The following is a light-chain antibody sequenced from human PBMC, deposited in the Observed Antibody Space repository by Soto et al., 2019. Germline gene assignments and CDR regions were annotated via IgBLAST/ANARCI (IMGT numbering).Light chain of an antibody. V-gene: IGLV1-51*01. CDR2: DND. CDR1: SSNIGNNY. Sequence: QSVLTQPPSVSAAPGQKVTISCSGSSSNIGNNYVSWYQHLPGAATKLIIYDNDKRSSGIPERFSGSKSGTSATLDITGLQTGDEADYYCGTWDSTLRGVFGTGTKLTVL. CDR3: GTWDSTLRGV. J-gene: IGLJ1*01.